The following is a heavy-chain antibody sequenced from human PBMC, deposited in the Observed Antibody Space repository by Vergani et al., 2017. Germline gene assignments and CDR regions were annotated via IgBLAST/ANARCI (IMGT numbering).Heavy chain of an antibody. D-gene: IGHD2-8*01. V-gene: IGHV3-21*06. CDR3: AGDCTSGGCPDNYGMDV. CDR2: IGSRGPYI. J-gene: IGHJ6*02. Sequence: VQLVESGGGLVKPGGSLRLSCAASGFTFSDFSMSWVRQAPGKGLEWVAFIGSRGPYINYADSVKGRFIMSRDNTNDSLFLQVRSLSAEDAAVYYCAGDCTSGGCPDNYGMDVWGQGATVTVSS. CDR1: GFTFSDFS.